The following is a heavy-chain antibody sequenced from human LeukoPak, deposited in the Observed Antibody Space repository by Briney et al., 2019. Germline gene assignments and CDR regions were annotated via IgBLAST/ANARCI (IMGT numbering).Heavy chain of an antibody. Sequence: SETLSLTCTVSGVSISSYYWSWIRQPPGKGLEWIGYIYYSGSTNYNPSLKSRVTISVDTSKNQFSLKLSSVTAADTAVYYCARSTYYYGSGSNDAFDIWGQGTMVTVSS. D-gene: IGHD3-10*01. J-gene: IGHJ3*02. CDR3: ARSTYYYGSGSNDAFDI. V-gene: IGHV4-59*01. CDR2: IYYSGST. CDR1: GVSISSYY.